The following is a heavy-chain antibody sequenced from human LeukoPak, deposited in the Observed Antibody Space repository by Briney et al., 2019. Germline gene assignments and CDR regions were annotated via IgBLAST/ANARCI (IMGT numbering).Heavy chain of an antibody. CDR1: GFTFSSYC. CDR2: ISDDGTNI. V-gene: IGHV3-30*01. J-gene: IGHJ1*01. Sequence: GGSLRLSCAASGFTFSSYCMNWGRQAPAKGLEWVAVISDDGTNIYYANSVQGRIIISSDNSKNTLYLQMNSLSSEATAVYYVARDSQPYDSTTFHHWGRGTLVTVSS. CDR3: ARDSQPYDSTTFHH. D-gene: IGHD3-16*01.